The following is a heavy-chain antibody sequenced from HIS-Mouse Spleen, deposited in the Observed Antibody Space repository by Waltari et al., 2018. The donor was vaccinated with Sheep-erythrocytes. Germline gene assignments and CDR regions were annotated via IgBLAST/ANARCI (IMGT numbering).Heavy chain of an antibody. D-gene: IGHD1-26*01. CDR2: VIPSRGIA. CDR3: AQTGATTPHFDY. V-gene: IGHV1-69*04. CDR1: GGTFSSYA. J-gene: IGHJ4*02. Sequence: QVQLVQSGAEVKKPGSSVKVSCKASGGTFSSYAISWLRQAPGQGLEWMGRVIPSRGIANYAQKFQCRVTITADKSTSTAYMELSSLRSEDTAVYYCAQTGATTPHFDYWGQGTLVTVSS.